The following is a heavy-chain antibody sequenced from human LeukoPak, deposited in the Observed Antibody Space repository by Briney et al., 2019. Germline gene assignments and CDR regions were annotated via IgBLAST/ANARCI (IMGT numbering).Heavy chain of an antibody. V-gene: IGHV4-39*07. CDR2: IYYSGST. J-gene: IGHJ6*03. CDR1: GGSISSSSYY. CDR3: ARDSHFGVDHYYYYYYMDV. Sequence: SETLSLTCTVSGGSISSSSYYWGWIRQPPGKGLEWLGSIYYSGSTYYNPSLKSRVTISVDTSKNQFSLKLSSVTAADTAVYYCARDSHFGVDHYYYYYYMDVWGKGTTVTVSS. D-gene: IGHD3-3*01.